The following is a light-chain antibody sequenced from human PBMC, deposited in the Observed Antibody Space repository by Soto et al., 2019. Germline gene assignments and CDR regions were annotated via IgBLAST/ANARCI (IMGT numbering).Light chain of an antibody. V-gene: IGLV2-14*01. CDR1: SSDVGGYNY. J-gene: IGLJ1*01. Sequence: QSALTQPASVSGSPGQSITISCTGTSSDVGGYNYVSWYQQHPGKAPKLMIYDVSNRPSGVSNRVSGSKSGNTASLTLSGLQAEDEADYYCSSYTSSSAYVFGTGTQVTVL. CDR2: DVS. CDR3: SSYTSSSAYV.